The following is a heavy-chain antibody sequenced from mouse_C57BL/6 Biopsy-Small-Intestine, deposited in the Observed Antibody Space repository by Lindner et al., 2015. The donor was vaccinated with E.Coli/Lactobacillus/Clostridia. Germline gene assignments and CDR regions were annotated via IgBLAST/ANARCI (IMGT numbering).Heavy chain of an antibody. CDR3: ARDRTGDGIDY. CDR2: ISAYNGNT. CDR1: GYTLPAMV. Sequence: SVKVSCKASGYTLPAMVSGWVRQAPGQGLEWMGWISAYNGNTNYAQKLQGRVTMTTDTSTSTAYMELRSLRSDDTAVYYCARDRTGDGIDYWGQGTLVTVSS. D-gene: IGHD4-1*01. V-gene: IGHV1S61*01. J-gene: IGHJ4*01.